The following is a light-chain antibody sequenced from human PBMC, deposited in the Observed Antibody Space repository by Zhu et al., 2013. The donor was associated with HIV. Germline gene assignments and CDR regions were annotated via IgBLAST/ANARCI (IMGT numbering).Light chain of an antibody. J-gene: IGKJ5*01. Sequence: DIQMTQSPPSLSASVGDRVTITCRASQDVANYLAWFQQKPGKAPKSLMYGASTLQSGIPSRFSGGGSGTHFTLTISSLEPEDFATYYCQQFNNYSPITFGQGTRLEIK. CDR2: GAS. CDR3: QQFNNYSPIT. V-gene: IGKV1-16*01. CDR1: QDVANY.